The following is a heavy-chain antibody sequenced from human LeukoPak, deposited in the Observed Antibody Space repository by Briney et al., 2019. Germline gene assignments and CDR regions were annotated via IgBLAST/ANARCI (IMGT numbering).Heavy chain of an antibody. CDR2: ISSSSSYI. J-gene: IGHJ4*02. CDR1: GFTFSSYS. D-gene: IGHD3-3*01. CDR3: ARARFRSGSDYYFDY. V-gene: IGHV3-21*01. Sequence: GGSLRLSCAASGFTFSSYSMNWVRQAPGKGLEWVSFISSSSSYIYYADSVKGRFTISRDNAKNSLYLQMNSLRAEDTAVYYCARARFRSGSDYYFDYWGQGTLVTVSS.